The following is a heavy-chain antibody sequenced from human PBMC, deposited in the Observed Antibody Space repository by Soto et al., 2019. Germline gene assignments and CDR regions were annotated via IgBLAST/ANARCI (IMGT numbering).Heavy chain of an antibody. CDR2: ISYDGSNK. CDR1: GFTFSSYA. J-gene: IGHJ4*02. D-gene: IGHD3-9*01. Sequence: GGSLRLSCAASGFTFSSYAMHWVRQAPGKGLEWVAVISYDGSNKYYADSVKGRFTISRDNSKNTLYLQMNSLRAEDTAVYYCARETGGTYDILTGLPGPYYFDYWGQGTLVTVSS. V-gene: IGHV3-30-3*01. CDR3: ARETGGTYDILTGLPGPYYFDY.